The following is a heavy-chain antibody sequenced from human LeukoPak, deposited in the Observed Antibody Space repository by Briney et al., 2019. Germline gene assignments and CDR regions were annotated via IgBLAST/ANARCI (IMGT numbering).Heavy chain of an antibody. J-gene: IGHJ4*02. CDR1: GFTFSSYA. Sequence: PGGSLRLSCAASGFTFSSYAMSWVRQAPGKGLEWVSAISGSGGGTYYADPVKGRFTISRDNSKNTLYLQMNSLRAEDTAVYYCAREAYSGEYSGYDFDYWGQGTLVTVSS. CDR2: ISGSGGGT. CDR3: AREAYSGEYSGYDFDY. D-gene: IGHD5-12*01. V-gene: IGHV3-23*01.